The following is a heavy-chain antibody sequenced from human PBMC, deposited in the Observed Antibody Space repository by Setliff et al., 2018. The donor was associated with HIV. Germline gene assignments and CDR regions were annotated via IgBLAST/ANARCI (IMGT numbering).Heavy chain of an antibody. J-gene: IGHJ3*01. D-gene: IGHD6-19*01. CDR1: GYTFTSYG. CDR3: ARAPYRSAWFSGGHDAFDV. CDR2: ISGYNGNT. Sequence: SVKVSCKASGYTFTSYGISWVRQAPGQGLEWMGWISGYNGNTKYVQKYQGRVTMTTDTSTSKVYMELRTLRSDDTAVYYCARAPYRSAWFSGGHDAFDVWGQGTMVTVSS. V-gene: IGHV1-18*01.